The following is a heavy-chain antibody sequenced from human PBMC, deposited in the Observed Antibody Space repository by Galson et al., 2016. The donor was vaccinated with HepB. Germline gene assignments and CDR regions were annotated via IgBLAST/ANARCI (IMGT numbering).Heavy chain of an antibody. J-gene: IGHJ4*02. CDR2: INAGNGNT. CDR1: GYTFTTYA. Sequence: SVKVSCKASGYTFTTYAIHWVRQAPGQRPEWMGWINAGNGNTKYLEKFQGKVTLTRDTSASTVYMELSRLRSEDTAVYYCARVRDSGTYYFFLDYWGQGTLVTVSS. V-gene: IGHV1-3*01. CDR3: ARVRDSGTYYFFLDY. D-gene: IGHD1-26*01.